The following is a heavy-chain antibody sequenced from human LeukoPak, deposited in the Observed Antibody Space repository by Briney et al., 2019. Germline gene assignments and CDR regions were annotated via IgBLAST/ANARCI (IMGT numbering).Heavy chain of an antibody. CDR1: GGSISSSNW. V-gene: IGHV4/OR15-8*01. CDR3: ARQSYQPPIVVVVAASVERNGWFDP. Sequence: SETLSLTCVVSGGSISSSNWWSWVRQPPGKGLEWIGEIYHSGRANYNPSLKSRVTISVDTSKNQFSLKLSSVTAADTAVYYCARQSYQPPIVVVVAASVERNGWFDPWGQGTLVTVSS. D-gene: IGHD2-15*01. J-gene: IGHJ5*02. CDR2: IYHSGRA.